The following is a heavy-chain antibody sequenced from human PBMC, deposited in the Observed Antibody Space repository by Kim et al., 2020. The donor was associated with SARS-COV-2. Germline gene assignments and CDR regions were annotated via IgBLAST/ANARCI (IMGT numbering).Heavy chain of an antibody. CDR2: IKSSKSVK. V-gene: IGHV3-48*01. D-gene: IGHD1-26*01. CDR1: GFNLSIYS. CDR3: AREVYGSGEDWFDL. J-gene: IGHJ5*02. Sequence: GGSLRLSCAASGFNLSIYSMAWVRQSPGKGLEWISFIKSSKSVKLYGDSVKGRFTTSRDNANNSLYLHMSSLRGEDTAVYYCAREVYGSGEDWFDLWRQGTPVTVST.